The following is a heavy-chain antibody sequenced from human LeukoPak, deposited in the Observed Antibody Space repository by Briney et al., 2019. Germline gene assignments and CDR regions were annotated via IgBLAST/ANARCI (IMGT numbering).Heavy chain of an antibody. Sequence: PSETLSLTCAVCGGSFSGYYWSWIRQPPGKGLEWIGEINHSGSTNYNPSLKGRVTISLDTSKNQFSLKLSSVTAAHTAVYYCARTSIYYDSSGYRSWGQGTLVTVSS. D-gene: IGHD3-22*01. CDR1: GGSFSGYY. CDR2: INHSGST. J-gene: IGHJ5*02. CDR3: ARTSIYYDSSGYRS. V-gene: IGHV4-34*01.